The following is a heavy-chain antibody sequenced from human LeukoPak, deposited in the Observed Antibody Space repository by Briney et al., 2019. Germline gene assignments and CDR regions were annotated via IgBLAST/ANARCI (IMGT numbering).Heavy chain of an antibody. CDR1: GFTFSSYA. Sequence: GGSLRLSCAASGFTFSSYAMHWVRQAPGKGLEWVAVISYDGSNKYYADSVKGRFTISRDNAKNSLYLQMNSLRAEDTAVYYCARGMPAAPDYYYYYMDVWGKGTTVTVSS. J-gene: IGHJ6*03. D-gene: IGHD2-2*01. CDR3: ARGMPAAPDYYYYYMDV. CDR2: ISYDGSNK. V-gene: IGHV3-30-3*01.